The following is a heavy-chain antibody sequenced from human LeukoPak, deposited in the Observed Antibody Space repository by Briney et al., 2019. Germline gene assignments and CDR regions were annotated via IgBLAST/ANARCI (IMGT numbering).Heavy chain of an antibody. CDR3: ARDWSGSSWYEP. V-gene: IGHV1-18*04. CDR1: GYTFTSYG. D-gene: IGHD6-13*01. J-gene: IGHJ5*02. CDR2: ISAYNGNT. Sequence: ASVKVSCKASGYTFTSYGLSWVRQAPGQGLEGMGWISAYNGNTNNAQKRQGRVTMTTATSTSTAYMELRSPRSDDTAVYYCARDWSGSSWYEPWGQGTLVTVSS.